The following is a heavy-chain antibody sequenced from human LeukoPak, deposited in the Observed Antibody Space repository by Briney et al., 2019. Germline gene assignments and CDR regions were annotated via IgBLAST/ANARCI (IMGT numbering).Heavy chain of an antibody. CDR2: VSSSSSYI. V-gene: IGHV3-21*01. Sequence: GGSLRLSCAASGFTFSSYSMNWVRQAPGKGLEWVSSVSSSSSYIYYADSVKGRFTISRDNAKNSLYLQMNSLRAEDTAVYYCARATFPEYYFDYWGQGTLVTVSS. CDR3: ARATFPEYYFDY. D-gene: IGHD2/OR15-2a*01. J-gene: IGHJ4*02. CDR1: GFTFSSYS.